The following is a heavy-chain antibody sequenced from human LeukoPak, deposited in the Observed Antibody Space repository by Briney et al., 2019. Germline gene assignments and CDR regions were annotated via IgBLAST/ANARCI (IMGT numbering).Heavy chain of an antibody. V-gene: IGHV1-8*01. J-gene: IGHJ5*02. CDR2: MNPNSGNT. Sequence: GALVKVSCKASGYTFTSYDINWVRQATGQGLEWMGWMNPNSGNTGYAQKFQGRVTMTRNTSISTAYMELSSLRSEDTAVYYCARGSEIPNWFDPWGQGTLVTVSS. D-gene: IGHD2-21*01. CDR1: GYTFTSYD. CDR3: ARGSEIPNWFDP.